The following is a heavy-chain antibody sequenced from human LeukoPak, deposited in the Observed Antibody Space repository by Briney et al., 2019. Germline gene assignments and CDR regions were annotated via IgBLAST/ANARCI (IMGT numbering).Heavy chain of an antibody. CDR2: IYHSGST. D-gene: IGHD1-26*01. CDR1: GYSISSGYY. V-gene: IGHV4-38-2*01. Sequence: SETLSLTCAVSGYSISSGYYWGWIRQPPGKGLEWFGSIYHSGSTYYNPSLKSRVTISVDTSKNQFSLKLSSVTAADTAVDYCARQGNWEAGFFHLWGQGTLVTVSS. J-gene: IGHJ5*02. CDR3: ARQGNWEAGFFHL.